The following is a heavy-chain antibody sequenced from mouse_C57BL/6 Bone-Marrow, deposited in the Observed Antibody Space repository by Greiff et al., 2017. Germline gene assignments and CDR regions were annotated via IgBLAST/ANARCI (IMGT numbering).Heavy chain of an antibody. CDR3: AREGYYGNYAMDY. V-gene: IGHV1-81*01. Sequence: VQLQQSGAELARPGASVKLSCKASGYTFTSYGISWVKQRTGQGLEWIGEIYPRSGNTYYNEKFKGKATLTADKSSSTAYMGLRSLTSEDSAVYFCAREGYYGNYAMDYWGQGTSVTVSS. J-gene: IGHJ4*01. D-gene: IGHD1-1*01. CDR2: IYPRSGNT. CDR1: GYTFTSYG.